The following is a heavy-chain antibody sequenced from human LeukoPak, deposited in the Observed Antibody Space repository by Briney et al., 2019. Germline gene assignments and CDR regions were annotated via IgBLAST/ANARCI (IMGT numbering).Heavy chain of an antibody. D-gene: IGHD3-10*01. J-gene: IGHJ4*02. CDR2: ISGFGGNT. V-gene: IGHV3-23*01. CDR1: GFTFSSYA. CDR3: AKDQEGSGAYPHFHS. Sequence: PGGSLTLSCAASGFTFSSYAMSWIRPAPGKGLEWVSGISGFGGNTFYPDSVRGRFTISRDNSKNTLYLQMNSLRAEDSALYYCAKDQEGSGAYPHFHSWGQGTLVSVSS.